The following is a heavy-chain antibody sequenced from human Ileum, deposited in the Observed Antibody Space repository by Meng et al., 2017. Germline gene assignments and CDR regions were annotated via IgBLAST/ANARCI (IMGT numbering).Heavy chain of an antibody. CDR2: INQDGSVK. J-gene: IGHJ4*02. V-gene: IGHV3-7*01. Sequence: GESLKIPCAASGFTFSSHWMSWVRQAPEKGLEWMANINQDGSVKQYVDSAKGRFSISRDNAKNSLYLQMNSLRAEDTAVYYFTTAGRSTDENYWGQGMLVTVSS. CDR3: TTAGRSTDENY. CDR1: GFTFSSHW.